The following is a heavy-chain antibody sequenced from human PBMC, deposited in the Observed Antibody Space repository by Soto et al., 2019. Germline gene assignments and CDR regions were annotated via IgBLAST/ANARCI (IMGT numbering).Heavy chain of an antibody. D-gene: IGHD1-7*01. CDR2: IYYSGST. Sequence: SETLSLTCTVSGGSISSYYWSWIRQPPGKGLEWIGYIYYSGSTNYNPSLKSRVTISVDTSKNQFSLKLSSVTAADTAVYYCARSVPGLELPSGYYYYMDVWGKGTTVTVSS. CDR3: ARSVPGLELPSGYYYYMDV. CDR1: GGSISSYY. V-gene: IGHV4-59*01. J-gene: IGHJ6*03.